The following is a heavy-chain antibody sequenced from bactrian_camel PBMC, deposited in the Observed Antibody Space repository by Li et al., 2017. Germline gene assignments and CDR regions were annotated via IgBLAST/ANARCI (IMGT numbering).Heavy chain of an antibody. Sequence: DVQLVESGGGSVQVGGSLRLSCRISDNAGSRHCMGWFRQGSGEEREGVATIDRRGKTTYAESVKGRFTISHDNTKNELYLQMNNLQPEDADTYYCAAAYPGDKHWTVIPVGSRRPGFGWLGQGTQVTVS. CDR2: IDRRGKTT. V-gene: IGHV3S31*01. D-gene: IGHD1*01. CDR1: DNAGSRHC. J-gene: IGHJ4*01.